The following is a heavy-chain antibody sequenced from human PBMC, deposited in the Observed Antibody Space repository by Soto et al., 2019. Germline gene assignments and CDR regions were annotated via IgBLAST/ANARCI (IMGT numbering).Heavy chain of an antibody. J-gene: IGHJ3*02. CDR3: AKGNIVVVVAATNDAFDI. Sequence: GGSLRLSCAASGFTFSSYSMNWVRQAPGKGLEWVSSISSSSSYIYYADSVKGRFTISRDNSKNTLYLQMNSLRAEDTAVYYCAKGNIVVVVAATNDAFDIWGQGTMVTVSS. D-gene: IGHD2-15*01. CDR1: GFTFSSYS. V-gene: IGHV3-21*04. CDR2: ISSSSSYI.